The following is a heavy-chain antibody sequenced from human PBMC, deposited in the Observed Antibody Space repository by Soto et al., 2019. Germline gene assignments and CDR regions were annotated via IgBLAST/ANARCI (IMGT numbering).Heavy chain of an antibody. CDR2: IYYNGNA. D-gene: IGHD2-21*02. CDR3: ARVRSTARYFDL. V-gene: IGHV4-31*03. CDR1: GGSISNGGYY. J-gene: IGHJ2*01. Sequence: SETLSLTCTVSGGSISNGGYYWIWIRQHPGKGLEWIAYIYYNGNAYYSPSLQSRVTILVDTSKNQFSLKLSSVTAADTAVYFCARVRSTARYFDLWGRGTLVT.